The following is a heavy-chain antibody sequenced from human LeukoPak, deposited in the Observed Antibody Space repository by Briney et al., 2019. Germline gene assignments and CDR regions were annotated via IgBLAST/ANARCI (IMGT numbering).Heavy chain of an antibody. D-gene: IGHD3-16*01. CDR1: GGSISSFY. CDR2: LYASGIT. J-gene: IGHJ4*02. CDR3: ARDEITATVDY. V-gene: IGHV4-4*07. Sequence: NPSETLSLTCNVSGGSISSFYLSWLRQPAGKGLEWIGQLYASGITKYNPSLKSRVSMSGDTSKNQFSLKLSSVTAADTAVYYCARDEITATVDYWGQGTLVTVSS.